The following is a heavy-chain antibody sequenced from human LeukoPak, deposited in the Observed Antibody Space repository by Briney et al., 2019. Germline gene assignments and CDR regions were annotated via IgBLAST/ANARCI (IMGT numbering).Heavy chain of an antibody. CDR1: GFTDSSNY. D-gene: IGHD6-6*01. Sequence: GGSLRLYCAASGFTDSSNYMSWLRQAPGKGLEWVSVIYSGGSTYYADSVKGRFTISRDNSKNTLYLQMNSLRAEDTAVYYCARPSAYYYYGMDVWGQGTTVTVSS. CDR2: IYSGGST. CDR3: ARPSAYYYYGMDV. V-gene: IGHV3-53*01. J-gene: IGHJ6*02.